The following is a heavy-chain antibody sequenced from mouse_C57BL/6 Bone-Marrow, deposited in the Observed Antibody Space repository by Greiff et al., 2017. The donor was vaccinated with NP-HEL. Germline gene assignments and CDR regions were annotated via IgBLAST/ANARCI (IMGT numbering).Heavy chain of an antibody. CDR3: TTGGTGLDY. V-gene: IGHV14-4*01. D-gene: IGHD4-1*01. CDR2: IDPENGDT. J-gene: IGHJ2*01. Sequence: VQLQQSGAELVRPGASVKLSCTASGFNIKDDYMHWVKQRPEQGLEWIGWIDPENGDTEYASKFQGKASITADTSSTAAYLQLSSLTSEDTAVYYCTTGGTGLDYWGQGTTLTVSS. CDR1: GFNIKDDY.